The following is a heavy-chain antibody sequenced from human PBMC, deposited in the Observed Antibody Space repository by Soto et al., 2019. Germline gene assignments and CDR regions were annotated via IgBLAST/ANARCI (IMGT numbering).Heavy chain of an antibody. V-gene: IGHV3-23*01. CDR2: ISGSGGST. CDR3: AKDQDYGDPDPPSWFDP. J-gene: IGHJ5*02. Sequence: VQLLESGGGLVQPGGSLRLSCAASGFTFSSYAMSWVRQAPGKGLEWVSAISGSGGSTYYADSVKGRFTISRDNSKNTLYLQMNSLRAEDTAVYYCAKDQDYGDPDPPSWFDPWGQGTLVTVSS. CDR1: GFTFSSYA. D-gene: IGHD4-17*01.